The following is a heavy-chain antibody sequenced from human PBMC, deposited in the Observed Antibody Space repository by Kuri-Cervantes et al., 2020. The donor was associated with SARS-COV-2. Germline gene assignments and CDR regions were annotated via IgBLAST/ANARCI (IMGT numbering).Heavy chain of an antibody. CDR3: ARAYSSSGRHYYGMDV. V-gene: IGHV4-34*01. D-gene: IGHD6-13*01. Sequence: GSLRLSCAIYGGSFSGYYWSWIRQPPGKGLEWIGEINHSGSTNYNPSLKSRVTISVDTSKNQFPLKLSSVTAADTAVYYCARAYSSSGRHYYGMDVWGQGTTVTVSS. CDR1: GGSFSGYY. CDR2: INHSGST. J-gene: IGHJ6*02.